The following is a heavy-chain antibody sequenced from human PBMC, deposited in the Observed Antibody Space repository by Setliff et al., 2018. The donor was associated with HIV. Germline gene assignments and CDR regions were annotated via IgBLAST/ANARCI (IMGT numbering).Heavy chain of an antibody. V-gene: IGHV3-30*07. CDR1: GSTSSNYV. CDR2: ISHDGSSTTTTI. D-gene: IGHD4-17*01. CDR3: ARDRYYGDYVFDY. J-gene: IGHJ4*02. Sequence: GGSLRLSCVASGSTSSNYVLHWVRQAPGKGLEWVAAISHDGSSTTTTIYYADSVKGRFTISRDNAKNSLYLQMNSLRTEDTAVYYCARDRYYGDYVFDYWGQGTLVTVSS.